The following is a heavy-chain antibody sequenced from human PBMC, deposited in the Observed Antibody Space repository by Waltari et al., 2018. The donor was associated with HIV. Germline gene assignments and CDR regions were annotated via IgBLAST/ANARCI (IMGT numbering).Heavy chain of an antibody. V-gene: IGHV4-4*02. CDR1: GGAISSRNF. CDR3: ARARPLLTTWAGVFDI. D-gene: IGHD4-17*01. Sequence: QVQLQESGPGLVKPSGPLSLTCVVSGGAISSRNFWGWVRQPPGKGLEWIGEIYHSGTTNYNPSLKSRVAISMDQSENQFSLILNSVTAADTAMYFCARARPLLTTWAGVFDIWGRGTMVIVSS. J-gene: IGHJ3*02. CDR2: IYHSGTT.